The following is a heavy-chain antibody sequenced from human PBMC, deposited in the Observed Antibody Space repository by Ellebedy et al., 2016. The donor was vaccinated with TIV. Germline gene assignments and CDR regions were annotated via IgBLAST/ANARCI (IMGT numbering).Heavy chain of an antibody. J-gene: IGHJ4*02. Sequence: SETLSLTCTVSGGSISSSSYYWGWLRQSPGKGLEWIGSIYYSGSTYYNPSLKSRITISVDTSKNQFSLKLSSVTAADTAMYYCTRGGGSYSDYWGQGTLVTVSS. V-gene: IGHV4-39*07. CDR1: GGSISSSSYY. D-gene: IGHD1-26*01. CDR2: IYYSGST. CDR3: TRGGGSYSDY.